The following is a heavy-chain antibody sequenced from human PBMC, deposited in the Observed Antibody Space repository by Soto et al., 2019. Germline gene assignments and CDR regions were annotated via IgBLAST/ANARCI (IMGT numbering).Heavy chain of an antibody. J-gene: IGHJ4*02. CDR2: IYYSGST. V-gene: IGHV4-59*01. CDR1: GGSISSYY. D-gene: IGHD2-21*02. Sequence: SKTLSLTCTVSGGSISSYYWSWIRQPPGKGLEWIGYIYYSGSTNYNPSLKSRVTISVDTSKNQFSLKLSSVTAADTAVYYCASSIAYCGGDCYPYYFDYWGQGTLVTVSS. CDR3: ASSIAYCGGDCYPYYFDY.